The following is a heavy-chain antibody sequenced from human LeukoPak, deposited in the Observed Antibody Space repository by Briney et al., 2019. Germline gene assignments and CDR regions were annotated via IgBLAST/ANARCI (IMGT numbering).Heavy chain of an antibody. D-gene: IGHD2-2*01. J-gene: IGHJ4*02. CDR3: AKDLNYAFDY. CDR1: GVTVSSNY. V-gene: IGHV3-53*01. CDR2: IYSGGST. Sequence: GGSLRLSCAASGVTVSSNYMSWVRQAPGKGLEWVSVIYSGGSTYYADSVKGRFTISRDNSKNTLYLQMNSLRAEDTAIYYCAKDLNYAFDYWGQGTLVTVSS.